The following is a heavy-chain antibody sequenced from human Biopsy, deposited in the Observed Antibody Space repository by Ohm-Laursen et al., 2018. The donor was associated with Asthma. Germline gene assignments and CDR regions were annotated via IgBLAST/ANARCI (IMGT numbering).Heavy chain of an antibody. J-gene: IGHJ4*01. D-gene: IGHD6-13*01. CDR1: GRHFGSYN. Sequence: SLRLSCAASGRHFGSYNMHWARQAPGKGLEWVAVITFDGSTQHYGDSVKGRFTISRDNSKNMSFLQMNSLRAEDTAVYYCLRDTLGYYFDIWGQGTQVTVSS. CDR2: ITFDGSTQ. CDR3: LRDTLGYYFDI. V-gene: IGHV3-30-3*01.